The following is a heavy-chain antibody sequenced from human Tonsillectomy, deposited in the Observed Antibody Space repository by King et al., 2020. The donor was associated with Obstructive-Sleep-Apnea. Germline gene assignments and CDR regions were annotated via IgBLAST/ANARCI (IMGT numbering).Heavy chain of an antibody. CDR2: INDSGST. CDR3: ARRDDY. CDR1: GGSFSGHR. J-gene: IGHJ4*02. Sequence: VQLQQWGAGLLKPSETLSLTCAVFGGSFSGHRLSWIRQSPGKGLQWIGEINDSGSTNYNPSLRSRVTISLDTSKNQFSLKLNSVTAADTAVYYCARRDDYWGQGTLVTVSS. V-gene: IGHV4-34*01.